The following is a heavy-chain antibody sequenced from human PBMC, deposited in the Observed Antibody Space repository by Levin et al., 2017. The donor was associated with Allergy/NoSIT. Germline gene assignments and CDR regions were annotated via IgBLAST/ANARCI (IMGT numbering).Heavy chain of an antibody. CDR3: ARDRVLAGSGSGTYYYYGMAG. D-gene: IGHD6-19*01. CDR1: GGSISSYH. V-gene: IGHV4-59*01. J-gene: IGHJ6*02. Sequence: SETLSLTCIVSGGSISSYHWSWIRQPPGKGLEWIGYIYYSGSTNYNPSLKSRVTISVDTSKNQFALTLNSVTAADTAVYYCARDRVLAGSGSGTYYYYGMAGWGQGTTVTVSS. CDR2: IYYSGST.